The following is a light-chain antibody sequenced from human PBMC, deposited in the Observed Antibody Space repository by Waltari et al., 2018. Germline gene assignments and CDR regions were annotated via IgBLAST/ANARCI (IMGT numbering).Light chain of an antibody. Sequence: QSGLAQPASASGSPGQAITITCPGTSSDVANYNLVAWYQQRPGKAPRLLIYEVTKRAPGTSDRFSASKSGNTASLSISGLQAQEDEADYYCCSYVGLGTYVFGTGTKVTV. CDR2: EVT. CDR1: SSDVANYNL. J-gene: IGLJ1*01. V-gene: IGLV2-23*02. CDR3: CSYVGLGTYV.